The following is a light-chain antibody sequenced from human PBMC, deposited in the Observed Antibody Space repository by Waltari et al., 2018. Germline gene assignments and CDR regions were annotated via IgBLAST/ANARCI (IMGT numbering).Light chain of an antibody. J-gene: IGKJ4*01. CDR2: SAS. CDR3: QQSYHTPIT. V-gene: IGKV1-39*01. CDR1: QSISSS. Sequence: DVQMTQSPSSLSASVGDRVTITYRASQSISSSLNWYQQKPGKAPQLLMYSASNLQSGVPSRFTGSGSGTDFTLTISSLQPEDFATYYCQQSYHTPITFGGGTKVEIK.